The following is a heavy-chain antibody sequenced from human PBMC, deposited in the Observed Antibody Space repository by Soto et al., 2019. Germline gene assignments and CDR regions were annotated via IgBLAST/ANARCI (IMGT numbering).Heavy chain of an antibody. J-gene: IGHJ5*02. D-gene: IGHD1-1*01. CDR2: IYHGGNT. CDR3: ARNWNWFDP. V-gene: IGHV4-4*02. Sequence: SETLSLTCAVSGGSIISSTWWSWVRQPPGKGLEWIGEIYHGGNTNYNPSLKSRITISVDKSKNQFSLRLSSVTAADTTIYYCARNWNWFDPWGQGILVTVSS. CDR1: GGSIISSTW.